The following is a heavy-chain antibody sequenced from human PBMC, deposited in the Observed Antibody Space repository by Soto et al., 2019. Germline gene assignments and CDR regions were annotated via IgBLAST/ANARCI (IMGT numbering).Heavy chain of an antibody. V-gene: IGHV3-30*18. CDR1: GFTFSSYG. D-gene: IGHD3-10*01. CDR2: ISYDGSNK. J-gene: IGHJ6*03. CDR3: AKDKVYYGPGSYYYYYYYMDV. Sequence: QVQLVESGGGVVQPGRSLRLSCAASGFTFSSYGMHWVRQAPGKGLEWVAVISYDGSNKYYADSVKGRFTISRDNSKNTLYLQMNSLRAEDTAVYYCAKDKVYYGPGSYYYYYYYMDVWGKGTTVTVSS.